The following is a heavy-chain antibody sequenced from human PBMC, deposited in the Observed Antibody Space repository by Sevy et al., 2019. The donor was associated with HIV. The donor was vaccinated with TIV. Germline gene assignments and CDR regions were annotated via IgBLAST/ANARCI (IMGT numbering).Heavy chain of an antibody. V-gene: IGHV1-2*02. J-gene: IGHJ4*02. Sequence: ASVKVSCKASGYTFSDYYLHWLRLAPGQGFEWMGWINPKTGATKYAQRFQGRVTLSRDTSITTAYMELSSLRSDDAALFYCARDLVRDDYSYGALDYWGQGTLVTVSS. CDR2: INPKTGAT. CDR1: GYTFSDYY. D-gene: IGHD5-18*01. CDR3: ARDLVRDDYSYGALDY.